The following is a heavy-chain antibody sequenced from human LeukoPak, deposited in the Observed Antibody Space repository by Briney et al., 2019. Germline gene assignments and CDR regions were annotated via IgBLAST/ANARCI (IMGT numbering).Heavy chain of an antibody. CDR2: MNPNSGNT. J-gene: IGHJ5*02. CDR1: GYTFTSYD. V-gene: IGHV1-8*03. Sequence: ASVKVSCKASGYTFTSYDINWVRQATGQGLEWMGWMNPNSGNTGYAQKFQGRVTITRNTSISTAYMELSSLRSEDTAVYYCARADGFDFWSGYYTGYRYNWFDPWGQGTLVTVSS. D-gene: IGHD3-3*01. CDR3: ARADGFDFWSGYYTGYRYNWFDP.